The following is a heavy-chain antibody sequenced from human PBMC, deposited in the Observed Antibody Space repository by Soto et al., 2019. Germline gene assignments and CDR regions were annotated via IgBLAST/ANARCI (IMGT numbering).Heavy chain of an antibody. V-gene: IGHV1-18*01. J-gene: IGHJ4*02. Sequence: QVQLVQSGAEVKKPGASVKVSCKASGYTFTSYGISWVRQAPGQGLEWMGWISAYNGNTNYAQKLQGRVTMTTDTATRTDNMELRSLRSDDTAVDYCASLFERYSSVWYFRYWGQGTLVTVSS. CDR3: ASLFERYSSVWYFRY. D-gene: IGHD6-19*01. CDR2: ISAYNGNT. CDR1: GYTFTSYG.